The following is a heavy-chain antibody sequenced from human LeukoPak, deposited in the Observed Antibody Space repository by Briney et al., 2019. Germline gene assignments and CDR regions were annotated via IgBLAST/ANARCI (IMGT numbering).Heavy chain of an antibody. Sequence: PSETLSLTCTVSGGSISSSSYYWGWIRQPPGKGLEWIGYIYYSGSTNYNPSLKSRVTISVDTSKNQFSLKLSSVTAADTAVYYCARDLTWGAFDIWGQGTMVTVSS. J-gene: IGHJ3*02. CDR2: IYYSGST. CDR1: GGSISSSSYY. V-gene: IGHV4-61*01. D-gene: IGHD7-27*01. CDR3: ARDLTWGAFDI.